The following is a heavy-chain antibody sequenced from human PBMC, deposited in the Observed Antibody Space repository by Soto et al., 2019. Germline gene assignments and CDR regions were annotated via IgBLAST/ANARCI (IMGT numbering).Heavy chain of an antibody. CDR1: GDSVASNSAA. D-gene: IGHD3-3*01. V-gene: IGHV6-1*01. Sequence: PSKPLSLTCAISGDSVASNSAAWNWIRQSPSRGLEWLGRTYYRSKWYADYAESVKSRITINPNTSKNQVSLQLKSVTPEDTAVYYCTPGATSGRYENYYSGIDVGGQGTTVTVSS. CDR2: TYYRSKWYA. CDR3: TPGATSGRYENYYSGIDV. J-gene: IGHJ6*02.